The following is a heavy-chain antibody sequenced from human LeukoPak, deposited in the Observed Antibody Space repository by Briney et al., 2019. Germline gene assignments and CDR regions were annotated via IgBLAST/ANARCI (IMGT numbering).Heavy chain of an antibody. Sequence: SETLSLTCTVSGGSVSSRSYYWGWIRQPPGKGLEWIGSMYYNGNAYHNPSLKGRITISVDTSKNQFSLKLSSVTAADTAVYYCARETYDSSGYLIDYWGQGTLVTVSS. CDR1: GGSVSSRSYY. CDR3: ARETYDSSGYLIDY. CDR2: MYYNGNA. J-gene: IGHJ4*02. D-gene: IGHD3-22*01. V-gene: IGHV4-39*07.